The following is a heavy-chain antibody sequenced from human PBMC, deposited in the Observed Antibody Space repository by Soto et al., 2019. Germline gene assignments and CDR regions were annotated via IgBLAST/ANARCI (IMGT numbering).Heavy chain of an antibody. CDR3: ARVGSGWDVDY. Sequence: EVQLVESGGGLVKPGGSLRLSCAASGFTFSDYTMNWVRQAPGKGLEWVSSISSSSIYIYYADSVKGRFTISRDNVKNSLYLQMNSLRAEDTAVYYCARVGSGWDVDYWGQGTLATVSS. J-gene: IGHJ4*02. CDR2: ISSSSIYI. V-gene: IGHV3-21*01. D-gene: IGHD6-19*01. CDR1: GFTFSDYT.